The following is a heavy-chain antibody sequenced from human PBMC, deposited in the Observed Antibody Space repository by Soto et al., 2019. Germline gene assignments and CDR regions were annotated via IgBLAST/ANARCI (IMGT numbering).Heavy chain of an antibody. CDR2: ISYDGSNK. Sequence: QVQLVESGGGVVQPGRSLRLSCAASGFTFSSYAMHWVRQAPGKGLEWVAVISYDGSNKYYADSVKGRFTISRDNSKNTLYLHMNSLRAEDTAVYYCARHKRDLRFLEWSYYFDYWGQGTLVTVSS. CDR3: ARHKRDLRFLEWSYYFDY. CDR1: GFTFSSYA. V-gene: IGHV3-30-3*01. J-gene: IGHJ4*02. D-gene: IGHD3-3*01.